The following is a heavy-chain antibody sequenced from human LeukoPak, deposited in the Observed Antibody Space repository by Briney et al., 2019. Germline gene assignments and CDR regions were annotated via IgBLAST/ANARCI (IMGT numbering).Heavy chain of an antibody. J-gene: IGHJ4*02. Sequence: SQTLSLTCTVSGGSISSGGYYWSWIRQHPGKGLEWFGYIYYSGSTYYNPSLKSRVTISVDTSKNQFSLKLSSVTAADTAVYYCARSGYYYDSSGYLYYFDYWGQGTPVTVSS. CDR1: GGSISSGGYY. D-gene: IGHD3-22*01. CDR3: ARSGYYYDSSGYLYYFDY. V-gene: IGHV4-31*03. CDR2: IYYSGST.